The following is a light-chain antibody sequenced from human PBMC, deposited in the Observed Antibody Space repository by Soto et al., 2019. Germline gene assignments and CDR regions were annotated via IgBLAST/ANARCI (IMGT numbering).Light chain of an antibody. J-gene: IGLJ3*02. CDR3: QTWGTGSWV. CDR1: SGHNNYA. Sequence: QSVLTQSPSASASLGASVKLTCTLSSGHNNYAIAWHQQQPEKGPRFLMKLNSDGSHSKGDGIPDRFSGSSSGAERYLTISSLQSEDEADYYCQTWGTGSWVFGGGTQLTV. CDR2: LNSDGSH. V-gene: IGLV4-69*01.